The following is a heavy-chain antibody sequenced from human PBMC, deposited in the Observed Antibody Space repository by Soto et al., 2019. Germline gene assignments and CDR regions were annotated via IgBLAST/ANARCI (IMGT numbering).Heavy chain of an antibody. CDR3: ESTYSGYLDN. V-gene: IGHV4-31*03. D-gene: IGHD3-22*01. CDR2: IYHSGDT. Sequence: QVQLQESGPGLVKPSQTLSLTCSVSGDSMSSGAYYWSWIRQHPGKGLEWIAYIYHSGDTHYNPSLRSRITISVDTSKNQFSLKLTSVTDADTAVYYCESTYSGYLDNWGQGTLVTVSS. J-gene: IGHJ4*02. CDR1: GDSMSSGAYY.